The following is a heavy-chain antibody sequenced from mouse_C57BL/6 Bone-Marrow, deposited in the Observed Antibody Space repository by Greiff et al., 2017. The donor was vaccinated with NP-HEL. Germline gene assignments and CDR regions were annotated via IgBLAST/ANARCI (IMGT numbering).Heavy chain of an antibody. CDR2: ISDGGSYT. D-gene: IGHD1-1*01. CDR1: GFTFSSYA. J-gene: IGHJ1*03. CDR3: SRDNYYGRGFDV. V-gene: IGHV5-4*01. Sequence: EVQLVESGGGLVKPGGSLKLSCAASGFTFSSYAMSWVRQTPEQRLEWVATISDGGSYTYYPDNVKGRFTISRDNAKNNLYLQMSHLKSEDTAMYYCSRDNYYGRGFDVWGTGTTVTVSS.